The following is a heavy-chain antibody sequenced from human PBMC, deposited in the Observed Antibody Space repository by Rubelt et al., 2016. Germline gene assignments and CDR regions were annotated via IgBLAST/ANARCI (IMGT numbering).Heavy chain of an antibody. V-gene: IGHV4-39*07. Sequence: SGSTYYNPSLKSRVTISVDTSKNQFSLKLSSVTAADTAVYYCARGGAYGDYVGGLSDWGQGTLVTVSS. J-gene: IGHJ4*02. D-gene: IGHD4-17*01. CDR3: ARGGAYGDYVGGLSD. CDR2: SGST.